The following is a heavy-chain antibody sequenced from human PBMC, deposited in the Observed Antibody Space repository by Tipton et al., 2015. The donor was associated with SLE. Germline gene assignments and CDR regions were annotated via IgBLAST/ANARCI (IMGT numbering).Heavy chain of an antibody. V-gene: IGHV4-61*02. CDR1: GGSISSGGYY. D-gene: IGHD1-26*01. CDR3: ARPIVGVAAFHI. CDR2: IYSSGSP. Sequence: TLSLTCTVSGGSISSGGYYWSWIRQHPGKGLEWIGRIYSSGSPNYNPSLKSRVTMSVDTSKNQFSLKLSSVTAADTAVYFCARPIVGVAAFHIWGPGTMVTVSS. J-gene: IGHJ3*02.